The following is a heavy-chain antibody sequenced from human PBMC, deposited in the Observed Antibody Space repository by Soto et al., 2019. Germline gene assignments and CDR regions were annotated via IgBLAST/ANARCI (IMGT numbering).Heavy chain of an antibody. V-gene: IGHV3-23*01. Sequence: PGGSLRLSCAASGFTFSTFDMTWVRQAPGKGLEWVSVIRGNDGSTDYADCVKGRFTISRDNSKNTLYLQMNSLRVEDTAVYFCVKGAWLDYWGQGNMVTVSS. D-gene: IGHD3-16*01. J-gene: IGHJ4*02. CDR3: VKGAWLDY. CDR1: GFTFSTFD. CDR2: IRGNDGST.